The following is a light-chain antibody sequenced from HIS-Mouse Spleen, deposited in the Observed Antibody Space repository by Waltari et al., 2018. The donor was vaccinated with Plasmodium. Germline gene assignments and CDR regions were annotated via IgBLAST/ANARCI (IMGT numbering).Light chain of an antibody. J-gene: IGKJ3*01. Sequence: DIQMTQSPSSVSASVGDRVTITCRASQGISRWLAWYQQKPGKAPKLLIYAASSLQSGVPSRFSGSGSGTDFTLTISSLQPEDFATYYCQQANSFPPGSTFGPGTKVDIK. V-gene: IGKV1-12*01. CDR1: QGISRW. CDR2: AAS. CDR3: QQANSFPPGST.